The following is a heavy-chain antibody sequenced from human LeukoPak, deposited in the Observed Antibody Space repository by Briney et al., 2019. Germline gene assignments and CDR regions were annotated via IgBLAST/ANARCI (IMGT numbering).Heavy chain of an antibody. D-gene: IGHD6-13*01. J-gene: IGHJ6*02. CDR2: IYYSGST. CDR1: GGSISSSSYS. Sequence: SETLSLTCTVSGGSISSSSYSWGWIRQPPGKGLEWIGYIYYSGSTNYNPSLKSRVTISVDTSKNQFSLKLSSVTAADTAVYYCARHGQLVPIPDYYYYGMDVWGQGTTVTVSS. CDR3: ARHGQLVPIPDYYYYGMDV. V-gene: IGHV4-61*05.